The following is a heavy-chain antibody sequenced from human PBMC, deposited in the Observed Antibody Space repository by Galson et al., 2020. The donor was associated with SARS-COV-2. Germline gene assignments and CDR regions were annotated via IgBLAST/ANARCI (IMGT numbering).Heavy chain of an antibody. Sequence: GESLKISCVASGFIFSDYSFNWVRQAPGKGLEWVSSISSTSTFIYYTDSLKGRFTISRDNARNSLFLQMENLRAEDTAVYYCARDKKDAFDLWGQGTTVIVSS. CDR2: ISSTSTFI. J-gene: IGHJ3*01. CDR3: ARDKKDAFDL. CDR1: GFIFSDYS. V-gene: IGHV3-21*01.